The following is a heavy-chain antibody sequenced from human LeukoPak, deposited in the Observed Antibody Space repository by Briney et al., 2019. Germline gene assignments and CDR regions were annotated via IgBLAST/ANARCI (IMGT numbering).Heavy chain of an antibody. Sequence: GGSLRLSCAASGFTFSTYWMHWVRQVPGKGLVWVSRINSDGSSTIYADSVKARFTISRDNAKNTVYLQMNSLRAEDTAVYYCARDIYIRRDSWYDVRSIDNWGQGTLVTVSS. CDR1: GFTFSTYW. D-gene: IGHD6-13*01. CDR3: ARDIYIRRDSWYDVRSIDN. CDR2: INSDGSST. J-gene: IGHJ4*02. V-gene: IGHV3-74*01.